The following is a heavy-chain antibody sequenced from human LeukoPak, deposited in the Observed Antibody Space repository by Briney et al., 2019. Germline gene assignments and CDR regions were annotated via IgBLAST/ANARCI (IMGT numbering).Heavy chain of an antibody. CDR2: ISYDGSIK. CDR1: GFTFSSYG. Sequence: GRSQRLSCAASGFTFSSYGMHWVRQAPGKGLEWVAVISYDGSIKYYADSVKGRFTISRDNSKNTLYLQMNSLRDEDAAVYYCAKERDYYDSSGFWAWGDYWGQGTLVTVSS. J-gene: IGHJ4*02. D-gene: IGHD3-22*01. V-gene: IGHV3-30*18. CDR3: AKERDYYDSSGFWAWGDY.